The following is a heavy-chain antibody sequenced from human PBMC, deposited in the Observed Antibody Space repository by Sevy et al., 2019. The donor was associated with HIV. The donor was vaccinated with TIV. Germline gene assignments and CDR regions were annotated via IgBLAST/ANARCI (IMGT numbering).Heavy chain of an antibody. CDR3: ARMFRSYGMDV. CDR1: GFTFKSYG. V-gene: IGHV3-30*03. CDR2: ISYDGSEK. D-gene: IGHD3-10*01. J-gene: IGHJ6*02. Sequence: GGSLRLSCEASGFTFKSYGMHGVRQARGKGLEGGAVISYDGSEKYYADSVKGRFTISREKSKNMVYVQMNSLRAEDTAVYYCARMFRSYGMDVWGQGTTVTVSS.